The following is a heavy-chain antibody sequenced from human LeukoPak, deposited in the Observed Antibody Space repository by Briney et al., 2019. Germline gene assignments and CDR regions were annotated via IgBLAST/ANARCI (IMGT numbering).Heavy chain of an antibody. CDR3: ARALGFGELYVLDY. D-gene: IGHD3-10*01. V-gene: IGHV3-33*01. Sequence: PGGSLRLSCAASGFTFSSYGMHWVRQAPGKGLEWVAVIWYDGSNKYYADSVKGRFTISRDNSKNTLYLQMNSLRAEDTAVYYCARALGFGELYVLDYWGQGTLVTVSS. J-gene: IGHJ4*02. CDR2: IWYDGSNK. CDR1: GFTFSSYG.